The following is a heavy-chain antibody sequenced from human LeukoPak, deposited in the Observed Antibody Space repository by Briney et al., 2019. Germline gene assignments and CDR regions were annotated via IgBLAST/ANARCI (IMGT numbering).Heavy chain of an antibody. V-gene: IGHV3-9*03. CDR3: AKGLGVASLIVDALDM. CDR2: FTWNSGSV. Sequence: GGSLRLSCAASGFTFHDYAMHCVRQVPGKGLVWVSGFTWNSGSVLYADSVRGRFTISRDNAKNSLYLQMNSLRPEDMAFYYCAKGLGVASLIVDALDMWGQGTMVTV. CDR1: GFTFHDYA. J-gene: IGHJ3*02. D-gene: IGHD3/OR15-3a*01.